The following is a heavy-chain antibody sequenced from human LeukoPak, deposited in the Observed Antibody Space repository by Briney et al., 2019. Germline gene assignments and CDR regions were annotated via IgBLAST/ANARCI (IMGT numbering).Heavy chain of an antibody. J-gene: IGHJ4*02. Sequence: NPGGSLRLSCAGSGFTFNTYNMNWVRQAPGKGLEWVSSISSSSSYIYYADSVKGRFTISRDNAKNSLYLQMNSLRAEDTAVYYCARDRYSGSYPIDYWGQGTLVTVSS. D-gene: IGHD1-26*01. CDR2: ISSSSSYI. CDR3: ARDRYSGSYPIDY. CDR1: GFTFNTYN. V-gene: IGHV3-21*01.